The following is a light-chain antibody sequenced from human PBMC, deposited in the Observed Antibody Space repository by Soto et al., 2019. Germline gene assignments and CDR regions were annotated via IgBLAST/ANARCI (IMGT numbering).Light chain of an antibody. CDR2: RAS. CDR1: QTINTW. Sequence: DIQMTQSPSTLSASVGDRVTITCRASQTINTWLAWYQQKPGKAPKLLIYRASNLVSGVPSRFSGSGSGTEVTLTISSRQPDDFSIYYCQQYETYSGTFGPGTKVDI. J-gene: IGKJ3*01. CDR3: QQYETYSGT. V-gene: IGKV1-5*03.